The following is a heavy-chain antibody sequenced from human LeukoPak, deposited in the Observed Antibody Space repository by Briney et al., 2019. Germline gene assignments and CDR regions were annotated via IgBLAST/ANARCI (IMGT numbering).Heavy chain of an antibody. CDR3: ARGIRNIVLMVYAIGY. D-gene: IGHD2-8*01. Sequence: ASVKVSCKASGYTFTGYYMHWVRQAPGQGLEWMGQINPNSGGTNYAQKFQGRVTMTRDTSISTAYMELSRLRSDDTAVYYCARGIRNIVLMVYAIGYWGQGTLVTVPS. V-gene: IGHV1-2*06. CDR2: INPNSGGT. CDR1: GYTFTGYY. J-gene: IGHJ4*02.